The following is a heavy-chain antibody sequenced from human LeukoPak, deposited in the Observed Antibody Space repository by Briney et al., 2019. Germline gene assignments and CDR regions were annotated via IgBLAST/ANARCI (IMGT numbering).Heavy chain of an antibody. V-gene: IGHV4-39*07. CDR2: IYYSGST. CDR3: ARDRTGATWAFDI. J-gene: IGHJ3*02. Sequence: PSQTLSLTCTVSGGSISSGGYYWSWIRQHPGKGLEWIGSIYYSGSTYYNPSLKSRVTISVDTSKNQFSLKLSSVTAADTAVYYCARDRTGATWAFDIWGQGTMVTVSS. D-gene: IGHD1-26*01. CDR1: GGSISSGGYY.